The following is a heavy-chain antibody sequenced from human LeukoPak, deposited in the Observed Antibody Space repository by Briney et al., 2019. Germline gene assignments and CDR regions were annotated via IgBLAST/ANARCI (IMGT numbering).Heavy chain of an antibody. D-gene: IGHD6-19*01. CDR2: IDPNTGRT. CDR3: AMPNEWLAD. Sequence: ASVTVSCKASAYTFAGYYTHWVRQAPGQGLEWMGWIDPNTGRTNSAQKFQGRFTFTRDTSISTAYMDLSRLRSDDTAVYYCAMPNEWLADWGQGTLVTVSS. CDR1: AYTFAGYY. J-gene: IGHJ4*02. V-gene: IGHV1-2*02.